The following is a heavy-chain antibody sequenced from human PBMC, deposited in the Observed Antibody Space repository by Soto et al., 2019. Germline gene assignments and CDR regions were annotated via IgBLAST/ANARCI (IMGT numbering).Heavy chain of an antibody. J-gene: IGHJ5*02. CDR1: GYTFTSYG. D-gene: IGHD3-10*01. CDR2: MDPSSGNT. V-gene: IGHV1-8*02. Sequence: ASVKVSCKASGYTFTSYGISWVRQATGQGLEWMGWMDPSSGNTGYAQNFQGRVTMTRDTSQSTAYMELSSLRSEDTAIYYCARVNYYGSRSPNWFDPWGQGTLVTVSS. CDR3: ARVNYYGSRSPNWFDP.